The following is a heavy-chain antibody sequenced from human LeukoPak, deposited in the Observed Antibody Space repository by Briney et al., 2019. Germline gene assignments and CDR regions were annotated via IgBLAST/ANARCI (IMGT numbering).Heavy chain of an antibody. J-gene: IGHJ4*02. Sequence: GGSLRLSCAASGFTFSSYALSWVRQAPGRGLEWVSGISGSGGSTYYADSVKGHFTISRDNSKNTLYLQMNSLRAEDTAVYYCAKEGLWSSSGLPFDYWGQGTLVTVSS. CDR2: ISGSGGST. CDR3: AKEGLWSSSGLPFDY. CDR1: GFTFSSYA. V-gene: IGHV3-23*01. D-gene: IGHD6-19*01.